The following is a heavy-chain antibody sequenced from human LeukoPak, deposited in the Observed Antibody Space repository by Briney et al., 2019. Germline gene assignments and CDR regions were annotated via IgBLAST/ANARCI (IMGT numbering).Heavy chain of an antibody. V-gene: IGHV3-30*01. D-gene: IGHD1-7*01. CDR1: GFTFSSFA. Sequence: GGSLRLSCAASGFTFSSFAIHWVRQAPGKGLEWVAVISDDGSNTYYAYSVKGRFTISRDNSKNTVYLQMNSLRAEDTAVYYCVKDQRRSTWNYGDALDFWGQGTMVFVSS. J-gene: IGHJ3*01. CDR3: VKDQRRSTWNYGDALDF. CDR2: ISDDGSNT.